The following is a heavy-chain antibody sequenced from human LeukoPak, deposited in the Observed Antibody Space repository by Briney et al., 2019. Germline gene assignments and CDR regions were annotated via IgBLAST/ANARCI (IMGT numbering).Heavy chain of an antibody. D-gene: IGHD3-9*01. V-gene: IGHV4-34*01. J-gene: IGHJ4*02. CDR3: SRGRAYFD. CDR2: INHSGST. Sequence: SETLSLTCAVYSGSFSGYYWSWIRQPPGKGLEWIGEINHSGSTNYNPSLRSRVTISQDTSKNQFSLRLSSVTAADTAVYYCSRGRAYFDWGQGTLVTVSS. CDR1: SGSFSGYY.